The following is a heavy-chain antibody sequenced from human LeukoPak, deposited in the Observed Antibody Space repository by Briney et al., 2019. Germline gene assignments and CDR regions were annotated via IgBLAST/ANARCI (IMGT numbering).Heavy chain of an antibody. J-gene: IGHJ4*02. D-gene: IGHD6-13*01. V-gene: IGHV3-53*01. CDR2: IYSGGST. CDR1: GFTVSSNY. Sequence: SLRLSCAASGFTVSSNYMSWVRQAPGKGLEWVSVIYSGGSTYYADSVTGRFTISRDNSKNTLYLQMNSLRAEDTAVYYCARQQLVRGGFDYWGQGTLVTVSS. CDR3: ARQQLVRGGFDY.